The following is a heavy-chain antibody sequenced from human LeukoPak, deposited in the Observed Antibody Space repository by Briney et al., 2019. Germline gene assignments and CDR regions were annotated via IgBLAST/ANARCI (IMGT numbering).Heavy chain of an antibody. CDR2: IYYSGST. CDR3: ARGFGELLIYCYYMDV. V-gene: IGHV4-39*01. CDR1: GGSISSSSYY. Sequence: SETLSLTCTVSGGSISSSSYYWGWIRQPPGKGLEWIGSIYYSGSTYYNPSLESRVTISVDTSKNQFSLKLSSVTAADTAVYYCARGFGELLIYCYYMDVWGKGTTVTVSS. D-gene: IGHD3-10*01. J-gene: IGHJ6*03.